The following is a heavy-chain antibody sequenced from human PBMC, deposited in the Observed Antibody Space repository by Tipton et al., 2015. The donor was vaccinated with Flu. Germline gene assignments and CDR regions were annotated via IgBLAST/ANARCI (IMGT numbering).Heavy chain of an antibody. CDR3: ARGSGSGTFMIFDL. D-gene: IGHD3-10*01. CDR1: GDSISSYY. CDR2: IYTSGST. V-gene: IGHV4-4*07. J-gene: IGHJ4*02. Sequence: TLSLTCTVSGDSISSYYWSWIRQPAGKGLEWIGRIYTSGSTNYNPSLKSRLTMSVDASKQQFSLKLSSMTAADTAVYYCARGSGSGTFMIFDLWGQGTLVTVSS.